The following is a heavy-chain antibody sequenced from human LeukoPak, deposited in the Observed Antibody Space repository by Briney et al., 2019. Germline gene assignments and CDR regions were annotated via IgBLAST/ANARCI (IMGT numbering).Heavy chain of an antibody. CDR1: GGSISSYY. J-gene: IGHJ4*02. CDR2: IYYSGST. D-gene: IGHD2-2*02. Sequence: SETLSLTCTFSGGSISSYYWSWIRQPPGKGLEWIGYIYYSGSTNYNPSLKSRVTISVDTSKNQFSLKLSSVTAADTAVYYCAREFVPAAIFDYWGQGTLVTVSS. CDR3: AREFVPAAIFDY. V-gene: IGHV4-59*01.